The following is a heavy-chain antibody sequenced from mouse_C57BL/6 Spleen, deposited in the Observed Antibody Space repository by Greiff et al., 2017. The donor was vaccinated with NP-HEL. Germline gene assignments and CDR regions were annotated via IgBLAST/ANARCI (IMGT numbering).Heavy chain of an antibody. Sequence: EVKVVESGGGLVQPGGSLSLSCAASGFTFTDYYMSWVRQPPGKALEWLGFIRNKANGYTTEYSASVKGRFTISRDNSQSILYLQMNALRAEDSATYYCARSTTLGSYFDYWGQGTTLTVSS. CDR3: ARSTTLGSYFDY. CDR2: IRNKANGYTT. CDR1: GFTFTDYY. V-gene: IGHV7-3*01. D-gene: IGHD5-5*01. J-gene: IGHJ2*01.